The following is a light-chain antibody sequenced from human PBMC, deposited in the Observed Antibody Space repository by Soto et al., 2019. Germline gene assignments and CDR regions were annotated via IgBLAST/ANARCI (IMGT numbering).Light chain of an antibody. CDR3: SSYTSSSTYV. Sequence: QSVLTQPASVSGSPEQSITISCTGTSSDVGLYNYVSWYQQHPGKAPKLMIYDVSKRPSGLSNRFSGSKSGNTASLTISGLKAEDEADYYCSSYTSSSTYVFGTGTKVTV. V-gene: IGLV2-14*03. CDR1: SSDVGLYNY. J-gene: IGLJ1*01. CDR2: DVS.